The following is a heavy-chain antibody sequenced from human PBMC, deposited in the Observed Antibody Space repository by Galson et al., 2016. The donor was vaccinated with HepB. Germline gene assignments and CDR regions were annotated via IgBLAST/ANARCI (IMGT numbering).Heavy chain of an antibody. CDR1: GFSFSGSW. Sequence: SLRLSCAASGFSFSGSWMSWVRQAPGKGLECVANINDPGGTKYYVDAVKGRFTVSRDNAKSSLYLRMNSLRDDDTAVYYCVRDGGWYAWFDPWGQGTLVTVSS. CDR3: VRDGGWYAWFDP. V-gene: IGHV3-7*03. J-gene: IGHJ5*02. CDR2: INDPGGTK. D-gene: IGHD6-19*01.